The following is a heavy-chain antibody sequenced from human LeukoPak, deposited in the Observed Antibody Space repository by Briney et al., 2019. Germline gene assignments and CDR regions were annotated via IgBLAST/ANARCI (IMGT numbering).Heavy chain of an antibody. V-gene: IGHV1-2*02. Sequence: GAPVKVSCKSSGYTFTGYYMRWVRQAPGQGLEWMGWINPNSGGTNYTQKFQGRVTMTRDTSISTAYMELSRLRSDDTAVYYCARTVGTDYDILTGYYKGFDYYYYMDVWGKGTTVTISS. J-gene: IGHJ6*03. CDR3: ARTVGTDYDILTGYYKGFDYYYYMDV. D-gene: IGHD3-9*01. CDR1: GYTFTGYY. CDR2: INPNSGGT.